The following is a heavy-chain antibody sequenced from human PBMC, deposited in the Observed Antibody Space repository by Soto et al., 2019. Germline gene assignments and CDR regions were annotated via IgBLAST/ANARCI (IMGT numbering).Heavy chain of an antibody. V-gene: IGHV3-30*03. Sequence: QVQLVESGGGVVQPGGSLRLSCQASGFNFDNYGMHWVRQAPGKGLEWLAVITYDGRFQYYADSVKRPFTISRDNSKNTLSLHLNTLMPEDTAVYHGATGRVGGIFYTPLACWGQGTLVTVSS. CDR2: ITYDGRFQ. J-gene: IGHJ4*02. CDR1: GFNFDNYG. CDR3: ATGRVGGIFYTPLAC. D-gene: IGHD3-16*01.